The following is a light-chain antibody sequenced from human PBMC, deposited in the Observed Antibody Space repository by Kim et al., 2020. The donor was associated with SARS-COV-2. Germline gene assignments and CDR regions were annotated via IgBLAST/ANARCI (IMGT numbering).Light chain of an antibody. J-gene: IGLJ3*02. V-gene: IGLV3-19*01. CDR3: NSRDSSGNHWV. Sequence: ALGQTVRITCQGDSRRSDYASWDQQKTGQAPVLVIYGKNNRPSGIPDRVSGSSAGNTASLTITGAQAEDEADYYCNSRDSSGNHWVFGGGTQLTVL. CDR1: SRRSDY. CDR2: GKN.